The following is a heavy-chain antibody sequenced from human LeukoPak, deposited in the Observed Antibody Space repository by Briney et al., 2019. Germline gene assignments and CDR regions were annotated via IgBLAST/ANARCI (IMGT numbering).Heavy chain of an antibody. CDR1: GFTFSSYS. CDR2: ISSSSSYI. D-gene: IGHD3-10*02. J-gene: IGHJ6*04. CDR3: AELGITMIGGV. V-gene: IGHV3-21*01. Sequence: GGSVRLSCAASGFTFSSYSMNWVRQAPGKGLEWVSSISSSSSYIYYAHSVKGRFTISRDNAKNSLYLQMNSLRAEDTAVYYCAELGITMIGGVWGKGTTVTISS.